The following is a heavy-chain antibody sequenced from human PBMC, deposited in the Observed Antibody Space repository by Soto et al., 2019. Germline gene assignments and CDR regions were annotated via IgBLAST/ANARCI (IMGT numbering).Heavy chain of an antibody. D-gene: IGHD2-15*01. CDR2: IYYSGST. V-gene: IGHV4-59*01. CDR3: ARDFRGGTTPIFDP. CDR1: GGSISSYY. J-gene: IGHJ5*02. Sequence: SETLSLTCTVSGGSISSYYWSWIRQPPGKGLEWIGYIYYSGSTNYNPSLKSRVTISVDTSKNQFSLKLGSVTAADTAVYYCARDFRGGTTPIFDPWGQGTLVTVSS.